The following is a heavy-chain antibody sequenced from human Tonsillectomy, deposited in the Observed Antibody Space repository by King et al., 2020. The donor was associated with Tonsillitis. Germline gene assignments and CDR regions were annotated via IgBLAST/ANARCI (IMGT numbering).Heavy chain of an antibody. Sequence: QLVQSGAEVKKPGASVKVSCKASGYTFNSYDITWVRQAPGQGLEWMGWISAYNGNTNYAQKLQGRVSMTTDTSTTTAYMELRNLRSDDTAVYYWARGHDYDSDAFNIWGQGTMVTVSS. CDR1: GYTFNSYD. CDR3: ARGHDYDSDAFNI. J-gene: IGHJ3*02. V-gene: IGHV1-18*01. D-gene: IGHD3-16*01. CDR2: ISAYNGNT.